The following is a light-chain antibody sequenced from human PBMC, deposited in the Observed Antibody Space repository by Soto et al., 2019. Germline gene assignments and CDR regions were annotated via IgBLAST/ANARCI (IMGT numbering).Light chain of an antibody. CDR1: QSVSSSY. CDR2: GAS. J-gene: IGKJ2*01. Sequence: EIVLTQSPGTLSLSPGERATLFCRASQSVSSSYLAWYQQKPGQAPRLLIYGASSRATGIPDRYSGSGSGTDFTLTISRLEPEDFAAYYCQQYGSSPNTFGQGTKLEIK. CDR3: QQYGSSPNT. V-gene: IGKV3-20*01.